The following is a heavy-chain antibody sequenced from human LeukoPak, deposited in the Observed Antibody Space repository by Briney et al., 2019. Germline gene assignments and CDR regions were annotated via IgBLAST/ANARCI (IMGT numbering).Heavy chain of an antibody. V-gene: IGHV3-23*01. J-gene: IGHJ5*02. Sequence: GGSLRLSCAASGFTFSSYAMSWVRQAPGKGLEWVSAISGSGGSTYYADSVKGRFTISRDNSKNTLYLQMNSLRAEDTAVYYCAKAYSSGHYPNWFDPWGQGTLVTVSS. CDR3: AKAYSSGHYPNWFDP. CDR2: ISGSGGST. CDR1: GFTFSSYA. D-gene: IGHD3-22*01.